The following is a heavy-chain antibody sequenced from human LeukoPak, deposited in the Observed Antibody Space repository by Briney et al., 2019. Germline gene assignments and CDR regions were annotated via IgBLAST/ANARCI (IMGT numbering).Heavy chain of an antibody. D-gene: IGHD2-2*02. CDR3: ARDNIVAVPAAIFNWFDP. CDR1: GGSISSSSYY. Sequence: SETLSLTCTVSGGSISSSSYYWGWIRQPPGKGLEWIGSIYYSGSTYYNPSLKSRVTISVDTSKNQFSLKLSSVTAADTAVYYCARDNIVAVPAAIFNWFDPWGQGTLVTVSS. J-gene: IGHJ5*02. V-gene: IGHV4-39*07. CDR2: IYYSGST.